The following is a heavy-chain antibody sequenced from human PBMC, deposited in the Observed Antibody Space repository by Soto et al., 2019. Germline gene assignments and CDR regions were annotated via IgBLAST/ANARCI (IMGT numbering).Heavy chain of an antibody. Sequence: EVQLLESGGGLVQPGGSLRLSCAASGFTFSSYAMSWVRQAPGKGLEWVSAISGSGGSTYYAASVKGRFTISRDNSKNTLYLQMNSLRAEDTAVYYCAKIYCSGGSCYSGVDSDYWGQGTLVTVSS. CDR1: GFTFSSYA. CDR3: AKIYCSGGSCYSGVDSDY. J-gene: IGHJ4*02. CDR2: ISGSGGST. D-gene: IGHD2-15*01. V-gene: IGHV3-23*01.